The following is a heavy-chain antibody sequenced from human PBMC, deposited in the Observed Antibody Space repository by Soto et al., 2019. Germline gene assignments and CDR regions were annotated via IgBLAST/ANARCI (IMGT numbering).Heavy chain of an antibody. Sequence: VKVSCKASGYTFTSYAMHWVRQAPGQRLEWMGWINAGNGNTKYSQKFQGRVTITRDTSASTAYMELSSLRSEDTAVYYCAREGYCSSTSCNNWFDPWGQGTLVTVSS. CDR2: INAGNGNT. V-gene: IGHV1-3*01. J-gene: IGHJ5*02. CDR3: AREGYCSSTSCNNWFDP. CDR1: GYTFTSYA. D-gene: IGHD2-2*01.